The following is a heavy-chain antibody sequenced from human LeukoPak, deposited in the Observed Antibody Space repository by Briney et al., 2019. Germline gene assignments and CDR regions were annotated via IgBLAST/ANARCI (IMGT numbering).Heavy chain of an antibody. D-gene: IGHD6-13*01. V-gene: IGHV5-51*01. CDR1: GYSFTSYW. CDR2: IYPGDSDT. J-gene: IGHJ6*03. CDR3: ARTIYSSRYYYYYMDV. Sequence: GESLKISCKGSGYSFTSYWIGWVRQMPGKGLEWMVIIYPGDSDTRYSPSFQGQVTISADKSISTAYLQWSSLKASDTAMYYCARTIYSSRYYYYYMDVWGKGTTVTVSS.